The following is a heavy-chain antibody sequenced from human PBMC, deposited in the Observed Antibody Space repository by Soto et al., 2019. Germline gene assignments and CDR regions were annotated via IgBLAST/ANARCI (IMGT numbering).Heavy chain of an antibody. Sequence: ASVKVSCKASGYTFTSYGISWVRQAPGQGLEWMGWISAYNGNTNYAQKLQGRVTMTTDTSTSTAYMELRSLRSDDTAVYYCAREAVLRFMNYYGMDVWGQGTTVTVSS. CDR2: ISAYNGNT. CDR1: GYTFTSYG. V-gene: IGHV1-18*01. CDR3: AREAVLRFMNYYGMDV. D-gene: IGHD3-3*01. J-gene: IGHJ6*02.